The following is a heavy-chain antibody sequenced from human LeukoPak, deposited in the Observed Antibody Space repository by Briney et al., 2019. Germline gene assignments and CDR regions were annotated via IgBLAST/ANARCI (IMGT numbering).Heavy chain of an antibody. V-gene: IGHV1-46*01. CDR1: GYTFTSNY. Sequence: ASVKVSCKAFGYTFTSNYMHWVRQAPGQGPEWMGVISPSGGSTTYAQKFQGRVTLTRDMSTSTAYMELRSLRSDDTAVYYCARARLDSSSWYVAPKGWWFDPWGQGTLVTVSS. D-gene: IGHD6-13*01. J-gene: IGHJ5*02. CDR3: ARARLDSSSWYVAPKGWWFDP. CDR2: ISPSGGST.